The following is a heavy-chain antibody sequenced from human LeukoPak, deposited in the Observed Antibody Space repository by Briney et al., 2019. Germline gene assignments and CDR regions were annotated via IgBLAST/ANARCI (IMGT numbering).Heavy chain of an antibody. V-gene: IGHV3-74*01. D-gene: IGHD5-18*01. CDR2: INDAGSSA. CDR1: GFTFRNYW. CDR3: VRDDSNGVDY. Sequence: GGSVRISCAASGFTFRNYWMLWVRQAPGKGLACVSRINDAGSSATYADSVQGRFTISRDNSKNTLYLQMNTLRAEDTAVYYCVRDDSNGVDYWGQGTLVTVSS. J-gene: IGHJ4*02.